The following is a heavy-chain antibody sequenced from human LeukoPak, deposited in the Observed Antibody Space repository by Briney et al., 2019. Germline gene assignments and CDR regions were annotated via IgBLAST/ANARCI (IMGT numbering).Heavy chain of an antibody. CDR2: ISGSGGTT. V-gene: IGHV3-23*01. CDR1: GFTFSNYP. Sequence: GGSLRLSCAAPGFTFSNYPMSWVRQAPGKGLEWVSAISGSGGTTYYADSVKGRFTISRDNSRNTLYLQMNSLRAEDTALYYCANTARDDAFDIWGQGTMVTGSS. J-gene: IGHJ3*02. CDR3: ANTARDDAFDI.